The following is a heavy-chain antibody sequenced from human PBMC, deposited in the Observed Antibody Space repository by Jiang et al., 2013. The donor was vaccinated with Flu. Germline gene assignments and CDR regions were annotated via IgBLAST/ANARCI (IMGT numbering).Heavy chain of an antibody. CDR1: GGSFSGYY. Sequence: ALLKPSETLSLTCAVYGGSFSGYYWSWIRQPPGKGLEWIGEINHSGSTNYNPSLKSRVTISVDTSKNQFSLKLSSVTAADTAVYYCATRPHIPYSSSWYTANYYYYYYGMDV. CDR3: ATRPHIPYSSSWYTANYYYYYYGMDV. J-gene: IGHJ6*01. CDR2: INHSGST. V-gene: IGHV4-34*01. D-gene: IGHD6-13*01.